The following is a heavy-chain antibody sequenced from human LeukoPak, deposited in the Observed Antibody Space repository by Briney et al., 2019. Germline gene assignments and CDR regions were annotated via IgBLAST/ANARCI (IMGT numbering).Heavy chain of an antibody. Sequence: GGSLRLSCAASGFTFSSYEMNWVRQAPGKGVEGVSYISSSSSTIYYEDSVKGRFTISRDNAKNSLYLQMNSLRAEDTAVYYCAELGITMIGGVWGKGTTVTISS. V-gene: IGHV3-48*03. D-gene: IGHD3-10*02. CDR1: GFTFSSYE. J-gene: IGHJ6*04. CDR2: ISSSSSTI. CDR3: AELGITMIGGV.